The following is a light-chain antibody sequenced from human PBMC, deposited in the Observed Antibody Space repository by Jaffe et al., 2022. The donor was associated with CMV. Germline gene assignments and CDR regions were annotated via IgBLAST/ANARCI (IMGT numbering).Light chain of an antibody. J-gene: IGKJ2*01. CDR2: GAS. Sequence: ETVLTQSPGTLSLSPGERATLSCRASQSVSSTYLAWYQQKPGQTPRLLIYGASSRATGIPDRFSGSGSETDFTLTISRLEPEDFAVYYCQQYGSSPLSFGQGTKLEIK. CDR1: QSVSSTY. V-gene: IGKV3-20*01. CDR3: QQYGSSPLS.